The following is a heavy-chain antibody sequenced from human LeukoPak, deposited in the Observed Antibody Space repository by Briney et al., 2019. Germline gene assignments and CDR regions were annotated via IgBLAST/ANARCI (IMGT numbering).Heavy chain of an antibody. CDR2: IYHSGST. CDR1: GGSISSSNW. V-gene: IGHV4-4*02. D-gene: IGHD6-13*01. J-gene: IGHJ4*02. Sequence: PSETLSLTCAVSGGSISSSNWWSWVRQPPGKGLEWIGEIYHSGSTNYNPSLKSRVTISVDKSKNQFSLKLSSVTAADTAVYYCARYEDIAAAGTAFDYWGQGTLVTVSP. CDR3: ARYEDIAAAGTAFDY.